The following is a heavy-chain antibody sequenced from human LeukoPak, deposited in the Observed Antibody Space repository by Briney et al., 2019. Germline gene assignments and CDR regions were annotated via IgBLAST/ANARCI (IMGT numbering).Heavy chain of an antibody. CDR3: ARLVQFPYYDNTTYYDY. Sequence: GASVKVSCKASGYTFTGYYLHWVRQAPGQGLEWVGWINPHSGGTNYVQKFQGRVTMTRGTSITTAYMELNRLGFDDTAVYYCARLVQFPYYDNTTYYDYWGQGTLVTVSS. D-gene: IGHD3-22*01. V-gene: IGHV1-2*02. J-gene: IGHJ4*02. CDR2: INPHSGGT. CDR1: GYTFTGYY.